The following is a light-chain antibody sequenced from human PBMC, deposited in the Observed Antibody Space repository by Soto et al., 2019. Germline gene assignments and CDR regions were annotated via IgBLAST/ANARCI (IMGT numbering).Light chain of an antibody. V-gene: IGKV4-1*01. J-gene: IGKJ1*01. CDR2: WAS. CDR1: QSVLLRSNNKKH. Sequence: DIVMTQSPDSLAVSLGARATISCKSSQSVLLRSNNKKHLAWYQQKPGQSPKLLIYWASTRASGVPDRFSGSGSGTDFTLTIRSLQAEDVAVYFCQQYYSAPPAFGQGTKVDIK. CDR3: QQYYSAPPA.